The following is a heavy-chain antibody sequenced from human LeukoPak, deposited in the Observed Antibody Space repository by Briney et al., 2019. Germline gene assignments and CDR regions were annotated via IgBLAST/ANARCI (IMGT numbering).Heavy chain of an antibody. D-gene: IGHD2-15*01. J-gene: IGHJ4*02. V-gene: IGHV1-18*01. CDR3: ARGVVAMYYLDY. CDR2: ISAYNGNT. CDR1: GYTFTNYG. Sequence: ASVTVSFKASGYTFTNYGISWVRHPHGQGLGWMGWISAYNGNTNYAQKLQGRFTMTTDTSTNTASMELRSLRSDDTAVYYCARGVVAMYYLDYWGQGTLVTVSS.